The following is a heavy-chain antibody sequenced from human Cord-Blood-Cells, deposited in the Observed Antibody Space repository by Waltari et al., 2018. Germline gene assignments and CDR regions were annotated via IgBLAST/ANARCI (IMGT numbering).Heavy chain of an antibody. CDR3: ARTKYYDFWSGYYAFDI. V-gene: IGHV1-69*12. D-gene: IGHD3-3*01. J-gene: IGHJ3*02. CDR2: IIPIFGTA. CDR1: GGTFSSYA. Sequence: QVQLVQSGAEVKKPGSSVKVSCKASGGTFSSYASSRVRQAPGQGLEWMGGIIPIFGTANYAQKFQGRVTITADESTSTAYMELSSLRSEDTAVYYCARTKYYDFWSGYYAFDIWGQGTMVTVSS.